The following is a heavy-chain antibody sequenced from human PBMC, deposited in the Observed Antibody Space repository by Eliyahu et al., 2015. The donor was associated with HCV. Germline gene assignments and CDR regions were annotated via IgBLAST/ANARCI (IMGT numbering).Heavy chain of an antibody. Sequence: QVQLQESGPGLVXPSQTLSLXCXXSXGSISSGGYYWSWXRQHPGKGXEWIGYXYYSGSTYYNPSLKSRVTISVDTSKNQFSLKLSSVTAADTAVYYCAREPGPPSYQYGMDVWGQGTTVTVSS. CDR3: AREPGPPSYQYGMDV. J-gene: IGHJ6*02. V-gene: IGHV4-31*03. CDR2: XYYSGST. CDR1: XGSISSGGYY.